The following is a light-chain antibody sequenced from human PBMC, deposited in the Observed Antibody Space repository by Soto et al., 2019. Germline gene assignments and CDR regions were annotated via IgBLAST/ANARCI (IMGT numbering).Light chain of an antibody. Sequence: DIQMTQSPSTLSASVGDRVTITCRASQSISSWLAWYQQKPGKAPKFLIYDASSLKSGVPSRFSGSGSGTEFTLTISSLQPDDFATYYCQQYNSYPITFGQGTRLEI. CDR1: QSISSW. J-gene: IGKJ5*01. CDR3: QQYNSYPIT. V-gene: IGKV1-5*01. CDR2: DAS.